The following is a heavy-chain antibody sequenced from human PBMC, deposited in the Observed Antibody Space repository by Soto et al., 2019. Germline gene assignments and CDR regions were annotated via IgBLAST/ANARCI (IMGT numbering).Heavy chain of an antibody. CDR2: IYYSGST. J-gene: IGHJ4*02. D-gene: IGHD2-2*01. CDR1: GGSISSGGYY. CDR3: ARASGCSSTSCYAPYYFDY. V-gene: IGHV4-31*03. Sequence: SETLSLTCTVSGGSISSGGYYWSWIRQHPGKGLEWIGYIYYSGSTYYNPSLKSRVTISVDTSKNQFSLKLSSVTAADTAVYYCARASGCSSTSCYAPYYFDYWGQGTLVTVSS.